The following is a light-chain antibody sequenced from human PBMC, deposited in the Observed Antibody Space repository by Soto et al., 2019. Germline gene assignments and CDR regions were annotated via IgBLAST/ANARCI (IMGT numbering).Light chain of an antibody. CDR3: CSYAGAYTVV. V-gene: IGLV2-11*01. CDR1: SSDVGNYKF. Sequence: QSVLTQPRSVSGSPGQSVTISCTGTSSDVGNYKFVSWYQQHPGKAPKLMIYDVTERPSGVPDRFSGSKSGNTASLTISGLQTEDEADYYCCSYAGAYTVVFGAGTNVTVL. J-gene: IGLJ1*01. CDR2: DVT.